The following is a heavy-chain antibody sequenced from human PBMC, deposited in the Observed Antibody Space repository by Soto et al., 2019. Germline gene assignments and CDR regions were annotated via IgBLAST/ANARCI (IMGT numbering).Heavy chain of an antibody. V-gene: IGHV5-10-1*01. CDR2: IDPTDSFT. CDR3: ARRPAITGTYYYYYGMDV. D-gene: IGHD1-20*01. J-gene: IGHJ6*02. CDR1: GYKFTTFW. Sequence: GESLKISCKASGYKFTTFWLNWVRQTPGKGLEWLGRIDPTDSFTNYSPPFEGHVTISVDRSISTAYLQWNSLQASDTAMYYCARRPAITGTYYYYYGMDVWGQGTTVTVSS.